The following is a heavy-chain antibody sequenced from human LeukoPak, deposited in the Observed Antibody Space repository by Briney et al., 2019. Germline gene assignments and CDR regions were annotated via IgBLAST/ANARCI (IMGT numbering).Heavy chain of an antibody. J-gene: IGHJ4*02. D-gene: IGHD4-17*01. CDR1: CGFIRNYF. CDR2: FHYSGST. Sequence: SETLTLTCTVCCGFIRNYFGEWIRQPPGKRLEWLMYFHYSGSTSYNPSLKSRVPISADTSQNQFSLKVRSVTATDTAVYYCARHDYGDSDHIRWGRGTLVTVSS. CDR3: ARHDYGDSDHIR. V-gene: IGHV4-59*08.